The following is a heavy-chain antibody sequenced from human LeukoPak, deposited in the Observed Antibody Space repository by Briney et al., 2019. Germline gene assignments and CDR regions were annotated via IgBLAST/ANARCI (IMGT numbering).Heavy chain of an antibody. V-gene: IGHV5-51*01. Sequence: GESLKISCRGSGYSFTTYWIGWVRQMPGKGLEWMGIIYPGDSGTRYSPSFQGQVTMSADKSINTAYLQWSSLKASDTAMYYCARRQGCSSTSCPPDSWGQGTLVTVSS. J-gene: IGHJ4*02. D-gene: IGHD2-2*01. CDR3: ARRQGCSSTSCPPDS. CDR1: GYSFTTYW. CDR2: IYPGDSGT.